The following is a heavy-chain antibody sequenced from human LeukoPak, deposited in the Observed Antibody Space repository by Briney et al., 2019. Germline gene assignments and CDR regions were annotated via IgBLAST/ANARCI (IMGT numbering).Heavy chain of an antibody. D-gene: IGHD2/OR15-2a*01. CDR1: GGSLYSGDYY. Sequence: PSETLSLTCTVSGGSLYSGDYYWNWIRQAPAKGLEWIGYIYYTGSTYYNPSLKGRVTMSLGSSKNQFSLKLNSVTAADTAVYYCAGPWEYYFDYWGQGILVVVSS. CDR2: IYYTGST. CDR3: AGPWEYYFDY. J-gene: IGHJ4*02. V-gene: IGHV4-30-4*01.